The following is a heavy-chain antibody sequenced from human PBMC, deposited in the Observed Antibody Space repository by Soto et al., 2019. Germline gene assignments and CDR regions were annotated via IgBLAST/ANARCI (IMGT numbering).Heavy chain of an antibody. Sequence: EVQLLESGGGLVQPGESLRLSCAASGFTFSGYAMSWVRQAPGRGLEWVSTISGSGATTYYADSVKGRFTFSSDHSKNTLYLQMNSLRAEDTAVYYCAKKLDSGKYCWLDPWGQGTLVTVSS. D-gene: IGHD1-26*01. CDR1: GFTFSGYA. J-gene: IGHJ5*02. CDR2: ISGSGATT. CDR3: AKKLDSGKYCWLDP. V-gene: IGHV3-23*01.